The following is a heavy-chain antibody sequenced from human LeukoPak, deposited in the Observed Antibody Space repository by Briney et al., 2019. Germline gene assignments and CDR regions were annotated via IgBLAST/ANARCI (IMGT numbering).Heavy chain of an antibody. CDR2: IIPIFGTA. CDR1: GYTFTSYD. Sequence: ASVKVSCKASGYTFTSYDINWVRQATGQGLEWMGGIIPIFGTANYAQKFQGRVTITADKSTSTAYMELSSLRSEDTAVYYCARDRPGYYMDVWGKGTTVTVSS. V-gene: IGHV1-69*06. CDR3: ARDRPGYYMDV. J-gene: IGHJ6*03.